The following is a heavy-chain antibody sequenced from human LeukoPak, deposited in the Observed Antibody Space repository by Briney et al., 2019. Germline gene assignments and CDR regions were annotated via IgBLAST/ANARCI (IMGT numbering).Heavy chain of an antibody. V-gene: IGHV3-64D*06. Sequence: GGSLRLSCSASGFTFTSYAMHWVRQAPGKGLEYVSAIGISGVSTYYADSVKDRFTISRDNSKNTLYLQMSTLRAEDTAVYYCVKGQMDYWGQGTLVTVSS. D-gene: IGHD5-24*01. CDR3: VKGQMDY. CDR2: IGISGVST. CDR1: GFTFTSYA. J-gene: IGHJ4*02.